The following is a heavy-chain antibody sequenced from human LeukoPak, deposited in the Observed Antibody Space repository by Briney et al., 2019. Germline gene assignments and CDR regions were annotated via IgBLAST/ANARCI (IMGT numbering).Heavy chain of an antibody. CDR1: GDSISSYY. CDR3: ARDPSEAVGQTYFDY. Sequence: SETLSLTCTVSGDSISSYYWSWIRQPAGKGLEWIGRIYTSGSTNYNPSLKSRVTMSVDTSKNQFSLKLSSVTAADTAVYYCARDPSEAVGQTYFDYWGQGTLVTVSS. J-gene: IGHJ4*02. V-gene: IGHV4-4*07. CDR2: IYTSGST. D-gene: IGHD6-19*01.